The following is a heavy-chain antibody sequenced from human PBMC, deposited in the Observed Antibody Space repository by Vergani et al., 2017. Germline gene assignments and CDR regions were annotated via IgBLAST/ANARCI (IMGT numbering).Heavy chain of an antibody. CDR3: AKVCGSTSCPYGGGAFDV. V-gene: IGHV3-23*01. CDR2: INNNGGST. J-gene: IGHJ3*01. CDR1: GFTFNSYA. Sequence: QLLESGGGLIQPGGSLRLFCAASGFTFNSYAMTLVRQAPGKGLEGVSGINNNGGSTYYADSVKGRFTISRDNSKNTLYLQMTDLRAEDTATYNCAKVCGSTSCPYGGGAFDVWGHGTMVTVSS. D-gene: IGHD2-2*01.